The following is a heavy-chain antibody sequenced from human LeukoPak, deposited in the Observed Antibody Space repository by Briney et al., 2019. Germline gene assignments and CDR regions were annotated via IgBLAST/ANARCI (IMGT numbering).Heavy chain of an antibody. Sequence: SETLSLTCTLSGGSISTYYWSWIRQPPGKGLEWIGYIYHSGSTNYNPSLKSRVTISVDTSKNQFSLKLSSVIAADTAVYYCARGGGYASPIGYRGQGALVTVSS. J-gene: IGHJ4*02. CDR3: ARGGGYASPIGY. CDR2: IYHSGST. CDR1: GGSISTYY. D-gene: IGHD5-12*01. V-gene: IGHV4-59*01.